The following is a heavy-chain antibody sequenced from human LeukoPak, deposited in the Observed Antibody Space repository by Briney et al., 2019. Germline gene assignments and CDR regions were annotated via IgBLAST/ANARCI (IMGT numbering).Heavy chain of an antibody. V-gene: IGHV4-39*01. Sequence: SETLSLICTVSGGSISSGSYYWGWIRQPPGKGLEWVGSIYYSWSTYYNPSLQSRVTISVDTSKNQFSLKLSSVTAADTAVYYCARQPGKYSSSSYGPKIDYWGQGTLVTVSS. D-gene: IGHD6-13*01. CDR2: IYYSWST. J-gene: IGHJ4*02. CDR3: ARQPGKYSSSSYGPKIDY. CDR1: GGSISSGSYY.